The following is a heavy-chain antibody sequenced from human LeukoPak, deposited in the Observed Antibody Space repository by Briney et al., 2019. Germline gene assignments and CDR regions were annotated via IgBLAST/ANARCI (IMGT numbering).Heavy chain of an antibody. CDR1: GGSFSGYY. Sequence: KPSETLSLTCAVYGGSFSGYYWSWIRQPPGKGLEWIGEINHSGSTNYNPSLKSRVTISVDTSKNQFSLKLSSVSAADTAVYYCARAEVHTYDSSGYGLDVWGQGTTVTVSS. D-gene: IGHD3-22*01. CDR2: INHSGST. CDR3: ARAEVHTYDSSGYGLDV. V-gene: IGHV4-34*01. J-gene: IGHJ6*02.